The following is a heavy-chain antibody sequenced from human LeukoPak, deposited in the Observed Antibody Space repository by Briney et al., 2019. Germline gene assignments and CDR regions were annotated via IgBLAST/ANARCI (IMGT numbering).Heavy chain of an antibody. V-gene: IGHV4-61*02. CDR1: GGSISSGSYY. J-gene: IGHJ4*02. CDR2: IYTSGST. D-gene: IGHD1-26*01. Sequence: SETLSLTCTVSGGSISSGSYYWSSIRQPAGKGLEWIGRIYTSGSTNYNPSLKSRVTISVDTSKNQFSLKLSSVTAADTAVYYCARASYGELRSGGFDYWGQGTLVTVSS. CDR3: ARASYGELRSGGFDY.